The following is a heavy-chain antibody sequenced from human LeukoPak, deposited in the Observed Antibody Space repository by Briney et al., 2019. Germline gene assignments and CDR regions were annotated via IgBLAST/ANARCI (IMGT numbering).Heavy chain of an antibody. J-gene: IGHJ4*02. Sequence: GASVKVSCKAFRYTFTRYYMHWVRDAPGQGLEWMGIINPSGGSTSYAQKFQGRVTMDRDTSTSTGYMELSSLRSEDTAVYYCVRPGARDYYLVYWGQGTLVTVSS. CDR3: VRPGARDYYLVY. CDR1: RYTFTRYY. CDR2: INPSGGST. V-gene: IGHV1-46*01.